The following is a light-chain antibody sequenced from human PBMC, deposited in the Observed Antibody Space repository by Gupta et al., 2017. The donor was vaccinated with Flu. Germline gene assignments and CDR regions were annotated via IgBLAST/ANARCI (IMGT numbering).Light chain of an antibody. J-gene: IGKJ2*03. CDR2: GTA. CDR1: QSVSNN. V-gene: IGKV3-15*01. CDR3: PQDKDSPVSS. Sequence: ATLSVSPGERATLSCRASQSVSNNLAWYKQKPGSAPRLLISGTATRTAGLPAGLGGSGSGTESTTTISSRQTEDVAAGYSPQDKDSPVSSFGQGTKLEIK.